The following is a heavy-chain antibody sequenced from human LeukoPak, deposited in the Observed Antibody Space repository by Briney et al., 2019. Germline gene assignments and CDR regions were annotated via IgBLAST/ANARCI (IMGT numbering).Heavy chain of an antibody. CDR1: GFTFSDNY. V-gene: IGHV3-11*06. J-gene: IGHJ4*02. Sequence: GGSLRLSCAASGFTFSDNYMSWIRQAPGRGLEWVSYISGSTTDTNYADSVRGRFTVSRDNAKNALYLQMDSLTVEDTAIYYCTKNTRTPTYWGQGVLVTVSS. CDR3: TKNTRTPTY. CDR2: ISGSTTDT. D-gene: IGHD1-14*01.